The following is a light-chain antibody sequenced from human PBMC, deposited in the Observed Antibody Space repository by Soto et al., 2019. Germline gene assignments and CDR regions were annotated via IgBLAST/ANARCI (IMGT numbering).Light chain of an antibody. CDR1: QSISTY. J-gene: IGKJ4*01. Sequence: DIQMTQSQSSLSASVGDRVTITCRASQSISTYLNWYQHKPGKAPKVLIYAVSSLQSGVPSRFSGSGSGTDFTLTISSLQPEDSATYYCQQLNSYPLTFGGGTKVDIK. CDR3: QQLNSYPLT. CDR2: AVS. V-gene: IGKV1-39*01.